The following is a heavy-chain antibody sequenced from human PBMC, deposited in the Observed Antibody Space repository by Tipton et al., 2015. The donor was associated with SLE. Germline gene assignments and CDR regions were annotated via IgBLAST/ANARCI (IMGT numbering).Heavy chain of an antibody. D-gene: IGHD6-19*01. CDR3: AKCSGSGLPD. Sequence: SLRLSCAASGFTFTSYGMHWVRQAPGKGLEWVAFVRYDGGNPYYADSVKGRFTISRDNSKNTLYLQMNSLRAEDTAVYYCAKCSGSGLPDWGQGTLVTVSS. J-gene: IGHJ4*02. V-gene: IGHV3-30*02. CDR1: GFTFTSYG. CDR2: VRYDGGNP.